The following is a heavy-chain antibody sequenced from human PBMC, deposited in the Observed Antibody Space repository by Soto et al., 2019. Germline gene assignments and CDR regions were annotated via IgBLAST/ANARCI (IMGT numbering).Heavy chain of an antibody. CDR3: ARDAEGGWMSDY. V-gene: IGHV4-59*01. J-gene: IGHJ4*02. D-gene: IGHD3-16*01. CDR1: GGSISSYY. Sequence: PSETLFLTCTVSGGSISSYYWSWIRQPPGKGLEWIGYIYYSGSTNYNPSLKSRVTISVDTSKNQFSLKLSSVTAADTAVYYCARDAEGGWMSDYWGQGTLVTVSS. CDR2: IYYSGST.